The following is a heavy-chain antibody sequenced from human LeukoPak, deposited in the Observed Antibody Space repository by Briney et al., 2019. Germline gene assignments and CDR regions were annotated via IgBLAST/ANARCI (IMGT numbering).Heavy chain of an antibody. J-gene: IGHJ3*02. CDR1: GGSISSSSYY. Sequence: PSETLSLTCTVSGGSISSSSYYWGWIRQPPGKGLEWIGSIYYSGSTYYNPSLKSRVTISVDRSKNQFSLKLSSVTAADTAVYYCARDPGDGLRLGGRAFDIWGQGTMVTVSS. V-gene: IGHV4-39*07. CDR2: IYYSGST. CDR3: ARDPGDGLRLGGRAFDI. D-gene: IGHD3-16*01.